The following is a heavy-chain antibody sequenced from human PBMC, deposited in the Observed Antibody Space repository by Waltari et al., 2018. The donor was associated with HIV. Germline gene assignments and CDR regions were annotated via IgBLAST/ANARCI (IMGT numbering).Heavy chain of an antibody. CDR1: CGSISSSSYY. Sequence: QLQLQESGPGLVKPSETLSLTCTVSCGSISSSSYYCGWIRTPPGKGLELIGSIYYSGSTYYNPSLKSRVTISVDTSKNQFSLKLSSVTAADTAVYYCARDRALLRLGELSPGAFDIWGQGTMVTVSS. CDR3: ARDRALLRLGELSPGAFDI. J-gene: IGHJ3*02. CDR2: IYYSGST. D-gene: IGHD3-16*02. V-gene: IGHV4-39*07.